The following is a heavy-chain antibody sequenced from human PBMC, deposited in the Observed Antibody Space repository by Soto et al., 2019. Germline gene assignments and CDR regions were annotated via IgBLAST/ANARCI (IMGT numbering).Heavy chain of an antibody. CDR1: GTSISSYY. V-gene: IGHV4-59*01. Sequence: TETLSLTCTVSGTSISSYYWSRIRQAPGKGLEWIANTHYSGTTNYNPSLASRVTLSVDTSKNQFSLKMTSVTAADRAMYFCARYNSYAIDYWGRAILLTVSS. CDR3: ARYNSYAIDY. J-gene: IGHJ4*02. CDR2: THYSGTT. D-gene: IGHD2-8*01.